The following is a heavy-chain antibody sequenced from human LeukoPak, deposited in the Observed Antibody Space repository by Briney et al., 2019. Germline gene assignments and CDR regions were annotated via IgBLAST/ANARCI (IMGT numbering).Heavy chain of an antibody. D-gene: IGHD3-22*01. J-gene: IGHJ4*02. CDR1: GGSIISHSYY. V-gene: IGHV4-39*07. Sequence: PSETLSLTCTVSGGSIISHSYYWGWIRQPPGEGLEWIGSTFYSGTTYYNPSLKGRVTISVDTSKNQFSLKLSSVTAADTAVYYCARVRYDSSGYYPGGFDYWGQGTLVTVSS. CDR3: ARVRYDSSGYYPGGFDY. CDR2: TFYSGTT.